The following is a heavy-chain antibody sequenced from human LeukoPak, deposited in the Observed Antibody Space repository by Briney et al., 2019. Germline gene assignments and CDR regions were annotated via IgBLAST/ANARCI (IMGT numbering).Heavy chain of an antibody. CDR1: GGSVSSGSYY. D-gene: IGHD3-9*01. J-gene: IGHJ4*02. CDR3: ARGGLTTPFDY. Sequence: SETLSLTCTVSGGSVSSGSYYWSWIRQPPGKGLEWIGYIYYSGSINYNPSLKSRVTISVDTSKNQFSLKLSSVTAADTAVYYCARGGLTTPFDYWGQGTLVTVSS. CDR2: IYYSGSI. V-gene: IGHV4-61*01.